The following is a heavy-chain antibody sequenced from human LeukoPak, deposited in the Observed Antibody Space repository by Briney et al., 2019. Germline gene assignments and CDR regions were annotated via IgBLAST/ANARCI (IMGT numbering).Heavy chain of an antibody. D-gene: IGHD1-26*01. CDR1: GESFSGYY. CDR2: INHSGST. Sequence: SETLSITCAVYGESFSGYYWSWIRQPPGKGLEWIGEINHSGSTNYNPSLKSRVTISVDTSKNQFSLKLSSVTAADTAVYYCARRWRSYYGYWGQGTLVTVSS. J-gene: IGHJ4*02. CDR3: ARRWRSYYGY. V-gene: IGHV4-34*01.